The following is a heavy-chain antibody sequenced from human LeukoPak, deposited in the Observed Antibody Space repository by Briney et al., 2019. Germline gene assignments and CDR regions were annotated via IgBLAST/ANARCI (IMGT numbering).Heavy chain of an antibody. J-gene: IGHJ5*02. CDR1: GFTFSSYA. V-gene: IGHV3-23*01. D-gene: IGHD1-26*01. CDR2: ISGSGGST. Sequence: GGSLRLSCAASGFTFSSYAMSWVPQAPGKGLEWVSAISGSGGSTYYADSVKGRFTISRDNSKNTLYLQMNSLRAEDTAVYYCAKGGSYYNWFDPWGQGTLVTVSS. CDR3: AKGGSYYNWFDP.